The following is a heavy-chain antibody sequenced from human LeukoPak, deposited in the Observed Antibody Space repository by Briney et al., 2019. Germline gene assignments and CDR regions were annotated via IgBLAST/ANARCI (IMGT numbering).Heavy chain of an antibody. V-gene: IGHV3-48*02. D-gene: IGHD2-21*01. J-gene: IGHJ3*02. Sequence: PGGSLRLSCAASGFIFSSYTMNWVRQAPGKGREWISFITLGGSTYCPDSVKGRFTISRDNGKNSLYLQMNSLRDDDTAVYYCVRDHLWAFDIWGQGTMVTVSS. CDR1: GFIFSSYT. CDR2: ITLGGST. CDR3: VRDHLWAFDI.